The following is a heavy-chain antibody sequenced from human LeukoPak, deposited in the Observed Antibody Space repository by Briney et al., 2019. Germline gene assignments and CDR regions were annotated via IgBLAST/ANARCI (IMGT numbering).Heavy chain of an antibody. CDR1: GYTFTGYY. Sequence: ASVKVSCKASGYTFTGYYMHWVRQAPGQGLEWMGWINPNSGGTNYAQKFQGRVTMTRDTSISTAYMELSRLRSDDTAVYYCAGDFWSGHYYFDYWGQGTLVTVSS. CDR2: INPNSGGT. D-gene: IGHD3-3*01. J-gene: IGHJ4*02. CDR3: AGDFWSGHYYFDY. V-gene: IGHV1-2*02.